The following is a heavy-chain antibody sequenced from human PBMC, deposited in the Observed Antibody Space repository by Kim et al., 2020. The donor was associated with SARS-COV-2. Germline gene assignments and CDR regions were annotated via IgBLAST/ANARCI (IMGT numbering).Heavy chain of an antibody. Sequence: SETLSLTCTVSGGSITSDYWSWIRQPPGNGLEWIGYMYYGGSTSYNPSLKSRLTISVDTSKNQFSLKLSSVTAADTALYYCARLPFAWDGNAFDMWGQGTMVTVSS. CDR2: MYYGGST. CDR3: ARLPFAWDGNAFDM. V-gene: IGHV4-59*08. D-gene: IGHD1-26*01. J-gene: IGHJ3*02. CDR1: GGSITSDY.